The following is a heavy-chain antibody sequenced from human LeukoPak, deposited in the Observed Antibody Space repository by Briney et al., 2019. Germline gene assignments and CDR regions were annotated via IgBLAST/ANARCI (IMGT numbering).Heavy chain of an antibody. D-gene: IGHD1-26*01. V-gene: IGHV4-59*08. CDR3: ARHSGSSPHYFDY. CDR1: GGSISSYY. CDR2: IYYSGST. J-gene: IGHJ4*02. Sequence: PSETPSLTCTVSGGSISSYYWSWLRQPPGKGLEWIGFIYYSGSTHYKSSLNSRVTISVDTSRNQFSLRLSSVTAADAAVYSCARHSGSSPHYFDYWGQGTLVTVSS.